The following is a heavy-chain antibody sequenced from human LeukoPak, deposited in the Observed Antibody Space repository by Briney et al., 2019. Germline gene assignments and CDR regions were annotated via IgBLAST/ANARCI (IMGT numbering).Heavy chain of an antibody. D-gene: IGHD5-12*01. CDR2: VDRDGSNT. V-gene: IGHV3-74*01. CDR1: EITFYTFW. J-gene: IGHJ4*02. CDR3: AGGGFSGFDR. Sequence: PGGSLRLSCVASEITFYTFWMHWVRQAPGKGLVWVARVDRDGSNTNYADSVKGRFTVSRDNYKNALYLEMNSLRVEDTAVYYCAGGGFSGFDRWGQGVLVSVSS.